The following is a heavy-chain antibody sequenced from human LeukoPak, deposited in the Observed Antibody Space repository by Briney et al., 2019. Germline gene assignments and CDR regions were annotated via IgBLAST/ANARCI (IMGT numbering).Heavy chain of an antibody. CDR1: GDSISSYY. D-gene: IGHD6-6*01. Sequence: SETLSLTCTVSGDSISSYYWSWIRQPPGKGLEWIGHIYTSGGTNYIPSLKGRVTILIDTSKNQFSLKLSSVTAADSAVYYCARLTRLSTSPDRYYLDYWGQGTLVTVSS. V-gene: IGHV4-4*09. CDR3: ARLTRLSTSPDRYYLDY. J-gene: IGHJ4*02. CDR2: IYTSGGT.